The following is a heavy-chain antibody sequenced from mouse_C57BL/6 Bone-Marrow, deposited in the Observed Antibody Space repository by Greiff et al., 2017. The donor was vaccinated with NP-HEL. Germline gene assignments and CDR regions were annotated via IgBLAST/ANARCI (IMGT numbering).Heavy chain of an antibody. Sequence: EVQGVESGGDLVKPGGSLKLSCAASGFTFSSYGMSWVRQTPDKRLEWVATISSGGSYTYYPDSVKGRFTISRDNAKNTLYLQMSSLKSEDTAMYYCARHPYGSSSWFAYWGQGTLVTVSA. V-gene: IGHV5-6*01. D-gene: IGHD1-1*01. CDR1: GFTFSSYG. CDR3: ARHPYGSSSWFAY. J-gene: IGHJ3*01. CDR2: ISSGGSYT.